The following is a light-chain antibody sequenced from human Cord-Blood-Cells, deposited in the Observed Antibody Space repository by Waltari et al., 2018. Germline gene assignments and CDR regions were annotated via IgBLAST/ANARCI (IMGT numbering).Light chain of an antibody. Sequence: QSALTQPASVSGSPGQSITISCTGTSSDVGSYNLVSWYQQHPGKAPKLMSYEVSQRPSGVSSRFSGSKSGTTASLTISGLQAEDEADYYCCSYAGSSTLVFGGGTKLTVL. CDR1: SSDVGSYNL. CDR2: EVS. J-gene: IGLJ3*02. V-gene: IGLV2-23*02. CDR3: CSYAGSSTLV.